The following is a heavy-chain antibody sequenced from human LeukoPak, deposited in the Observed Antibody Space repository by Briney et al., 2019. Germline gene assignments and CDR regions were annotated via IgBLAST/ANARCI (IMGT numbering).Heavy chain of an antibody. Sequence: ASVNVSCKASGYTFNNYYIHWVRQAPGQGLEWMGIINPSGGGTTYAQKFQGRLTITRDMSTSTVYMELSSLGSDDTAVYYCARNIGTAVLDFWGQGTLVTVSS. CDR2: INPSGGGT. V-gene: IGHV1-46*02. J-gene: IGHJ4*02. CDR1: GYTFNNYY. D-gene: IGHD5-12*01. CDR3: ARNIGTAVLDF.